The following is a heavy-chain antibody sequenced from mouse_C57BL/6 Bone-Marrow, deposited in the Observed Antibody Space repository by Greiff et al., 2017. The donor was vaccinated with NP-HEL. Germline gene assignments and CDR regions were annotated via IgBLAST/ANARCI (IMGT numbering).Heavy chain of an antibody. CDR1: GFTFSSYA. CDR3: TRGFITTFYFDY. V-gene: IGHV5-9-1*02. CDR2: ISSGGDYI. Sequence: EVQVVESGEGLVKPGGSLKLSCAASGFTFSSYAMSWVRQTPEKRLEWVAYISSGGDYIYYADTVKGRFTISRDNARNTLYLQMSSLKSEDTAMYYCTRGFITTFYFDYWGQGTTLTVSS. J-gene: IGHJ2*01. D-gene: IGHD1-1*01.